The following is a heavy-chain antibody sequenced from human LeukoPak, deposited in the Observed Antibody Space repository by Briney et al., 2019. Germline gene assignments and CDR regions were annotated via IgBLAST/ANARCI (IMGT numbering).Heavy chain of an antibody. CDR2: IYHSGST. J-gene: IGHJ6*02. Sequence: PSGTLSLTCAVSGGSISSSNWGSWVRQPPGQGLEWIGEIYHSGSTNYNPSLKSRVTISVDKSKNQFSLKRSSVTAADTAVYYCARLVTTAWTYYYGMDVWGQGTTVTVSS. V-gene: IGHV4-4*02. CDR1: GGSISSSNW. D-gene: IGHD4-11*01. CDR3: ARLVTTAWTYYYGMDV.